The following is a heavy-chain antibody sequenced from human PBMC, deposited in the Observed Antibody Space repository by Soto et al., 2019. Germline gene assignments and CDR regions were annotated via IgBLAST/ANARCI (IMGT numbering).Heavy chain of an antibody. CDR1: GFSFTGYY. D-gene: IGHD6-6*01. Sequence: ASVKVSCKASGFSFTGYYIHWLRQAPGQGLEWMGWINAHSGGTEYAQKFQGRVTLTRDSSIATAYLTLTSLTSDDTALYYCAKDLTRQLAYWLDPWGQGTQVTVS. CDR3: AKDLTRQLAYWLDP. J-gene: IGHJ5*02. CDR2: INAHSGGT. V-gene: IGHV1-2*02.